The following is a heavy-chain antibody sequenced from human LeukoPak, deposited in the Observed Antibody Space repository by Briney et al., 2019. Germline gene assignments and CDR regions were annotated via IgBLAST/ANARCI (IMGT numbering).Heavy chain of an antibody. V-gene: IGHV3-11*01. Sequence: GGSLRLSCAASGFTFSTYAMSWIRQAPGKGLEWVSSISRSGSTKYYADSVKGRFTISRDNAKNSLFLQMNSLRAEDTAVYYCARVLRYCSGGNCYSGGLGYMDVWGKGTTVTISS. CDR2: ISRSGSTK. D-gene: IGHD2-15*01. J-gene: IGHJ6*03. CDR1: GFTFSTYA. CDR3: ARVLRYCSGGNCYSGGLGYMDV.